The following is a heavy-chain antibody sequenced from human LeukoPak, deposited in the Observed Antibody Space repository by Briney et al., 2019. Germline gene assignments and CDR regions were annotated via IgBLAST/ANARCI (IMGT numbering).Heavy chain of an antibody. CDR1: GVSISSSRTYY. D-gene: IGHD5-24*01. CDR3: ARIRGDGYNPTPFDY. CDR2: IYYSGST. Sequence: SETLSLTCDVSGVSISSSRTYYWGWIRQPPGKGLEWIGSIYYSGSTYYNPSLKSRVTISVDTSKNQFSLKLSSVTAADTAVYYCARIRGDGYNPTPFDYWGQGTLVTVSS. J-gene: IGHJ4*02. V-gene: IGHV4-39*07.